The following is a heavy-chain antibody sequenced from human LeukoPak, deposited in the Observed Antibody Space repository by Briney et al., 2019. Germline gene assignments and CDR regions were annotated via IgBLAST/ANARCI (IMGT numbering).Heavy chain of an antibody. J-gene: IGHJ6*03. CDR2: MNPNSGNT. CDR3: ARGGVVSGYYFYYYMDV. D-gene: IGHD3-3*01. V-gene: IGHV1-8*03. Sequence: ASVKVSCKASGYTFTSYDINWVRQATGQGLEWMGWMNPNSGNTGYAQKFQGRVTITRNTSISTAYMELSSLRSEDTAVYYCARGGVVSGYYFYYYMDVWGKGTTVTVSS. CDR1: GYTFTSYD.